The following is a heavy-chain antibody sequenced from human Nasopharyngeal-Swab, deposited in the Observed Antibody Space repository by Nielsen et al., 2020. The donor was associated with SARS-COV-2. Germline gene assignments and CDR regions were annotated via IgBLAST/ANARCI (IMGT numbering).Heavy chain of an antibody. CDR3: ARYSVRGRLIGLDY. Sequence: VRQMLGKGLEWMGIIYPGDSDTRYSPSFQGQVTISADKSISTAYLQWSSLKASDTAMYYCARYSVRGRLIGLDYWGQGTLVTVSS. V-gene: IGHV5-51*01. D-gene: IGHD3-10*02. CDR2: IYPGDSDT. J-gene: IGHJ4*02.